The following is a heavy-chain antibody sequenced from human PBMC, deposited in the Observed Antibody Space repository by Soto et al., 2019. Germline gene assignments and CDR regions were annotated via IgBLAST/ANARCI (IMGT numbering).Heavy chain of an antibody. Sequence: QVQLVQSGAEVKKPGSSVKVSCKTSGGSFSSYNYNLVRQAPGQGLEWMGRIIPFANIANYGQAFQDRVTISADTSASKVYMELRSLTSEDTALHYCARDTDVTNAAIRMAYWGQGNLVTVSS. CDR1: GGSFSSYN. J-gene: IGHJ4*02. CDR2: IIPFANIA. CDR3: ARDTDVTNAAIRMAY. V-gene: IGHV1-69*08. D-gene: IGHD4-4*01.